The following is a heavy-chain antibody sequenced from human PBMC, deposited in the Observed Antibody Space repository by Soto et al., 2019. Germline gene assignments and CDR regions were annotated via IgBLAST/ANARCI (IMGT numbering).Heavy chain of an antibody. CDR3: GRDRVMRGNSYYYGMDV. CDR1: GGTFSNFA. Sequence: VLLEQSGAEVKKPGSSVKVSCKTSGGTFSNFAISWVRLAPGQGLEWMGVIIPKFSAPTYAQKFQGRVMITADESTSTAFMELSSLRSEDTAVYFCGRDRVMRGNSYYYGMDVWVQGTTVIVSS. D-gene: IGHD2-21*01. V-gene: IGHV1-69*12. J-gene: IGHJ6*02. CDR2: IIPKFSAP.